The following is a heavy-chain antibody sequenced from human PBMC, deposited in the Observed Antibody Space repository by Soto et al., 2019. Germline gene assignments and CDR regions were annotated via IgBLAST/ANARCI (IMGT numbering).Heavy chain of an antibody. D-gene: IGHD3-9*01. CDR1: GGTFSSCA. Sequence: SVKVPCKSSGGTFSSCAISWVRQAPGQGLEWMGGIIPIFGTANYAQKFQGRVTITADESTSTAYMELSSLRSEDTAVYYCARESGNDILTGFDYWGQGTLVNVSS. CDR3: ARESGNDILTGFDY. J-gene: IGHJ4*02. V-gene: IGHV1-69*13. CDR2: IIPIFGTA.